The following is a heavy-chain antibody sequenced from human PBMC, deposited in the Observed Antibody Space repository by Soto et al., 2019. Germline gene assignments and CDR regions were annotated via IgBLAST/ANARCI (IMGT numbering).Heavy chain of an antibody. J-gene: IGHJ3*02. Sequence: EVQLLDSGGGLVQPGGSLRLSCAASGFTFTIYVMTWVRQAPGKGLEWVSTISGSGGSAYYADSVKGRFTFSRDNSKNTLYLQMNSLRAEDTAVYYCAKGGRTGWYDAFDIWGQGTMVTVSS. CDR3: AKGGRTGWYDAFDI. CDR2: ISGSGGSA. CDR1: GFTFTIYV. V-gene: IGHV3-23*01. D-gene: IGHD6-19*01.